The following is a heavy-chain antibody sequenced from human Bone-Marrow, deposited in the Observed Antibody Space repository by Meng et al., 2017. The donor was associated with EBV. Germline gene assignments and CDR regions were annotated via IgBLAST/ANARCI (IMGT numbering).Heavy chain of an antibody. D-gene: IGHD4-11*01. CDR3: ARRRCDYTNYWYYDL. J-gene: IGHJ2*01. CDR2: IYWDYDN. V-gene: IGHV2-5*02. CDR1: RFSLSTSCVS. Sequence: QIPLTESGPTLANPTQTLTLPCTFPRFSLSTSCVSMGCIRQPSVNALAWLALIYWDYDNHYSPSLKIRLTITKDTSQIEVVLTQTNMDPMDTATYDCARRRCDYTNYWYYDLWGRGTLVTVSS.